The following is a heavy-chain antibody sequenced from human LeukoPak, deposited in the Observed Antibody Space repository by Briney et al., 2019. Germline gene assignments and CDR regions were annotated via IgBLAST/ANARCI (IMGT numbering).Heavy chain of an antibody. CDR3: ARETSQKGAHYMDV. J-gene: IGHJ6*03. V-gene: IGHV4-34*11. CDR1: GGSFSGYY. Sequence: NSSETLSLTCAVYGGSFSGYYWSWIRQPPGKGLEWIGYIYYSGSTSYKPSLKSRVTISVDTSKNQFSLKLRSVTAADTAVYYCARETSQKGAHYMDVWGKGTTVTISS. D-gene: IGHD3-16*01. CDR2: IYYSGST.